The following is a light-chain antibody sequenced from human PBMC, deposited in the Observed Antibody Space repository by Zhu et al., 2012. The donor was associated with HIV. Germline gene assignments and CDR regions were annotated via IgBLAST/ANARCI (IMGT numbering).Light chain of an antibody. CDR2: NVI. J-gene: IGKJ3*01. CDR1: QTVTK. Sequence: EIVLTQFPGTLSLSPGETTILSCKASQTVTKLAWYQQKPGQAPSLVIYNVINRATGIPDRFSGSGSGTDFTLTIRRLEPEDVAVYYCQQYGDSITFGPGTRRGFQT. V-gene: IGKV3-20*01. CDR3: QQYGDSIT.